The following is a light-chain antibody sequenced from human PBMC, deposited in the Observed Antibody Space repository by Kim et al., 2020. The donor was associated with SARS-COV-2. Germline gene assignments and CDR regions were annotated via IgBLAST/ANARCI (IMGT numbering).Light chain of an antibody. J-gene: IGLJ2*01. CDR3: SSYTSSTTMV. CDR2: DVS. CDR1: SSDVGGYNY. V-gene: IGLV2-14*03. Sequence: QLVLTQPASVSGSPGQSITISCTGTSSDVGGYNYVSWYQQHPGKALRLMIYDVSNRPSGVSNRFSGSKSDNTASMTISGLQAEDEADYYCSSYTSSTTMVFGGGTQLTVL.